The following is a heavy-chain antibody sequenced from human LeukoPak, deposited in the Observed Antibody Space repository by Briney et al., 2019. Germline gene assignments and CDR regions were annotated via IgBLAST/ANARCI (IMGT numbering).Heavy chain of an antibody. CDR3: AKDGDDCIDF. CDR2: IRYDGGNQ. Sequence: GGSLRLSCAASGFTFSSYGMHWVRQAPGKGLEWVAFIRYDGGNQYYADSVKGRFTISRDNSKNTMSLQMNSLRAEDTAVYYCAKDGDDCIDFWGQGTLVTVSS. CDR1: GFTFSSYG. D-gene: IGHD3-22*01. V-gene: IGHV3-30*02. J-gene: IGHJ4*02.